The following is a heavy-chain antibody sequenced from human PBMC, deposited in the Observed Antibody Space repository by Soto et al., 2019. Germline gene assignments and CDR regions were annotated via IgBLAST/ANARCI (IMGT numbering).Heavy chain of an antibody. Sequence: ASVKVSCKASGGTFSSYAISWVRQAPGQGLEWMGWINPNSGGTNYAQKFQGWVTMTRDTSISTAYMELSRLRSDDTAVYYCAXXXXWSESSMVRGHYYYYYMDVWGKGTTVTISS. CDR2: INPNSGGT. D-gene: IGHD3-10*01. J-gene: IGHJ6*03. CDR1: GGTFSSYA. V-gene: IGHV1-2*04. CDR3: AXXXXWSESSMVRGHYYYYYMDV.